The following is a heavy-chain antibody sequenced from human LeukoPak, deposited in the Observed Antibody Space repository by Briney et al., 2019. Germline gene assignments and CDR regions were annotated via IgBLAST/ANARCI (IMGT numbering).Heavy chain of an antibody. CDR3: AREGSGRYGDY. CDR2: IWYDGSKE. CDR1: GFSFSTYG. V-gene: IGHV3-33*01. Sequence: GGSLRLSCAASGFSFSTYGMHWVRQAPGKGLEWVAVIWYDGSKEYYADSVKGRVTISRDTSKNTLYLQMNSLRVEDTAVYYCAREGSGRYGDYWGQGTLVTVSS. D-gene: IGHD6-19*01. J-gene: IGHJ4*02.